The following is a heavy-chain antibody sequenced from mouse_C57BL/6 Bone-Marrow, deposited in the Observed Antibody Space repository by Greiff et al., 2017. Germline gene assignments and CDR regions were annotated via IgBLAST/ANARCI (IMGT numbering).Heavy chain of an antibody. V-gene: IGHV1-81*01. CDR1: GYTFTSYG. J-gene: IGHJ2*01. D-gene: IGHD1-1*01. Sequence: VQLQQSGAELARPGASVKLSCKASGYTFTSYGISWVKQRTGQGLEWIGEIYPRSGNTYYNEKFKGKATLTADKSSSTAYMELRSLTSEDSAVYFCARTSYTTVVGYWGQGTTLTVSS. CDR2: IYPRSGNT. CDR3: ARTSYTTVVGY.